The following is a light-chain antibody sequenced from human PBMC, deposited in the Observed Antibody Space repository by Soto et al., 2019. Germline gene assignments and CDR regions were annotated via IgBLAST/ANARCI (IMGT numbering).Light chain of an antibody. CDR1: QSLSRS. J-gene: IGKJ4*01. Sequence: EVVLTQSPATLSLSPGESATLSCRASQSLSRSLGWYQQKPGQSPRLLIYDASIRAAGIPARFCGGGSGTDFTLTISSLAAEDFAIYYWQQRGTWPPVTFGGGTKVEIK. CDR3: QQRGTWPPVT. CDR2: DAS. V-gene: IGKV3-11*01.